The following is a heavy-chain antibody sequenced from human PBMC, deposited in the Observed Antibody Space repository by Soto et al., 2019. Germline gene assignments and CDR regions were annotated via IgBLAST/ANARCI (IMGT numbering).Heavy chain of an antibody. D-gene: IGHD6-13*01. Sequence: GGSLRLSCAASGFTFSSYWMTWVRQAPGKGLEWVAYINQDGSEKYYVDSVKGRFTISRDNAKNSLYLQMNTLRAEDTAVYYCAIGGSSSWYYWGQGTLVTVSS. CDR1: GFTFSSYW. CDR2: INQDGSEK. V-gene: IGHV3-7*05. CDR3: AIGGSSSWYY. J-gene: IGHJ4*02.